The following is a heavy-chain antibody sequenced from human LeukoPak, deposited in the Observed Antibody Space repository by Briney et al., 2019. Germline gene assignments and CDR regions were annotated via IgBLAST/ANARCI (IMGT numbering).Heavy chain of an antibody. CDR2: IRNDGNKY. Sequence: GGSLRLSCVASGFTFSTSGVHWVRQSPGKGLDWVAFIRNDGNKYNYAESVKGRITSSRDNSKNMLYLQMDSLSAEDRVVYYCARDPYSGSYGNFYYYFMVVWGKGTTVTICS. D-gene: IGHD1-26*01. CDR1: GFTFSTSG. CDR3: ARDPYSGSYGNFYYYFMVV. J-gene: IGHJ6*03. V-gene: IGHV3-30*02.